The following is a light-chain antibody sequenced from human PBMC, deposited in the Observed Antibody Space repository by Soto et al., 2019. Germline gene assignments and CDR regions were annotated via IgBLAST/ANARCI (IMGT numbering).Light chain of an antibody. V-gene: IGLV2-14*01. CDR1: SSDVGGYNY. CDR2: EVS. Sequence: SVLTQPASVSGSPGQSVTISCTGTSSDVGGYNYVSWYQQHPGKAPKLMIYEVSNRPSGVSDRFSGSRSGNTASLTISGLQAEDESDYYCISYTSSSTWVFGGGTKLTVL. CDR3: ISYTSSSTWV. J-gene: IGLJ3*02.